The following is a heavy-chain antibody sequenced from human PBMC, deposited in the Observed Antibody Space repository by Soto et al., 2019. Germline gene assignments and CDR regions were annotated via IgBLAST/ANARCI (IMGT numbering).Heavy chain of an antibody. V-gene: IGHV1-3*01. Sequence: QVRLVQSGAEVQKPGASMRISCQASGYSFATSAIHWVRQAPGQSLEWMGWINPATGDTKYSHNVRGRVTFALDASATAVYMDLRSLSSHDTAVYYCARASGRSKLLPYYFDPWGRGTLVTVSS. CDR1: GYSFATSA. J-gene: IGHJ5*02. D-gene: IGHD3-10*01. CDR3: ARASGRSKLLPYYFDP. CDR2: INPATGDT.